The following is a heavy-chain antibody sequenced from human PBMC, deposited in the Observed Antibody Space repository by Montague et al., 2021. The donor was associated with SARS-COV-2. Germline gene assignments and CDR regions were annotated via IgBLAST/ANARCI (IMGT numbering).Heavy chain of an antibody. CDR3: ARGFDI. CDR1: GGSISRYY. CDR2: IYYSGST. V-gene: IGHV4-59*01. J-gene: IGHJ3*02. Sequence: SETLSLTCTVSGGSISRYYWSWIRQPPGTGLEWVGFIYYSGSTNYNPSLKSRVTISVDTSKNQFSLKLSSVTAADTAVYYCARGFDIWGQGTMVTVSS.